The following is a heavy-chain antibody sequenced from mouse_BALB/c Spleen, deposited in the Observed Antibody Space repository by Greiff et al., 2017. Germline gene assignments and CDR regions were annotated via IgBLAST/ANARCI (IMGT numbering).Heavy chain of an antibody. J-gene: IGHJ3*01. CDR3: ASANSWFAY. CDR2: ISYSGST. Sequence: EVKLMESGPGLVKPSQSLSLTCTVTGYSITSDYAWNWIRQFPGNKLEWMGYISYSGSTSYNPSLKSRISITRDTSKNQFFLQLNSVTTEDTATYYCASANSWFAYWGQGTLVTVSA. CDR1: GYSITSDYA. D-gene: IGHD4-1*01. V-gene: IGHV3-2*02.